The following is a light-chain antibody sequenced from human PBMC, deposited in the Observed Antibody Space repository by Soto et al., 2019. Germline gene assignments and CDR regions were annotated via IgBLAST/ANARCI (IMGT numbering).Light chain of an antibody. CDR2: WGS. CDR3: MQAQQTPYT. J-gene: IGKJ2*01. V-gene: IGKV2-28*01. CDR1: QSLLSSNGYNY. Sequence: DIVMTQSPLSLPVTLGEPASISCRSSQSLLSSNGYNYMDWYLQKPVQSPHLLIYWGSNRASVVPGRFRVSGSGTDYTLKISRVVAEDGLHYYYMQAQQTPYTVGQGTKLDIK.